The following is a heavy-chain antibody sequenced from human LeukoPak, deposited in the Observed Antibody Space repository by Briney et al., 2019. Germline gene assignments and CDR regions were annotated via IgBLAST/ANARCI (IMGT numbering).Heavy chain of an antibody. J-gene: IGHJ4*02. CDR3: ARAGSRYCSSTSCYEF. V-gene: IGHV3-7*01. D-gene: IGHD2-2*01. CDR2: IKQDGSEK. Sequence: GGSLRLSCVASGFTFSSYWMSWVRQAPGKGLEWVANIKQDGSEKYYVDSVKGRFTISRDNAKNSLYLQMNSLRAEDTAVYYCARAGSRYCSSTSCYEFWGQGTLVTVSS. CDR1: GFTFSSYW.